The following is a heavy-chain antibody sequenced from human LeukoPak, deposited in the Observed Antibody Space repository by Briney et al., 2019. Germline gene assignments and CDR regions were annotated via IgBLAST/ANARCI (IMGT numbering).Heavy chain of an antibody. Sequence: SETLSLTCTVSGGSISSGSYYWDWIRHPPGKGLEWIGSMSYSGSTYYNPSLKSRVTMSVDTSKNQFSLKLSSVTAADTAVYYCARSARWLQDFDYWGQGTLVTVSS. CDR2: MSYSGST. J-gene: IGHJ4*02. V-gene: IGHV4-39*01. CDR1: GGSISSGSYY. D-gene: IGHD5-24*01. CDR3: ARSARWLQDFDY.